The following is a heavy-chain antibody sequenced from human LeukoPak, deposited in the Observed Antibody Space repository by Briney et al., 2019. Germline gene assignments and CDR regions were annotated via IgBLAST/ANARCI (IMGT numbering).Heavy chain of an antibody. J-gene: IGHJ4*02. CDR1: GGSLSSSYY. CDR2: IYYSGSN. D-gene: IGHD3-9*01. V-gene: IGHV4-39*07. CDR3: ARDLFYDILTGYYNDGFDY. Sequence: SETLSLTCTISGGSLSSSYYWGWIRQSPGKGLEWIGSIYYSGSNYCNPSLKSRVTISVDTSKNQFSLKLSSVTAADTAVYFCARDLFYDILTGYYNDGFDYWGQGTLVTVSS.